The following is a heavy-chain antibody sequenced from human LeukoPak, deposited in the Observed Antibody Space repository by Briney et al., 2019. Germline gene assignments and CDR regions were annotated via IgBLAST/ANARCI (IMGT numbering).Heavy chain of an antibody. D-gene: IGHD5-24*01. CDR3: ARGVGEEMATTNFDY. CDR2: MNPNSGNT. CDR1: GHTFTSYD. V-gene: IGHV1-8*01. Sequence: ASVKVSCKASGHTFTSYDINWVRQAPGQGLEWMGWMNPNSGNTGYAQKFQGRVTMTRNTSISTAYMELSSLRSEDTAVYYCARGVGEEMATTNFDYWGQGTLVTVSS. J-gene: IGHJ4*02.